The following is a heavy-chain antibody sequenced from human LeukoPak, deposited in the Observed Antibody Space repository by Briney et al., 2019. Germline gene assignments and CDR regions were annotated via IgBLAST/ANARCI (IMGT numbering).Heavy chain of an antibody. D-gene: IGHD4/OR15-4a*01. J-gene: IGHJ4*02. V-gene: IGHV4-59*11. Sequence: SETLSLTCTVSGASISSHYWSWIRQPPGRGLEWIGYIHYSGITSYDPSLKSRVTISVDTSKSQFSLNLSSVTAADTAVYYCARVYDYGEFDYWGPGTPVTVSS. CDR2: IHYSGIT. CDR3: ARVYDYGEFDY. CDR1: GASISSHY.